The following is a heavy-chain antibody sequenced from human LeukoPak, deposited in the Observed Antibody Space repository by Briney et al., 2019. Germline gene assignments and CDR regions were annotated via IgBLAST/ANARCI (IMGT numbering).Heavy chain of an antibody. J-gene: IGHJ4*02. Sequence: GGSLRLSCAASGFTFSSYEMNWVRQAPGKGLEWVSYISSSGSTIYYADSVKGRFTISRDNAKNSLYLQMNSLRAEDTALYYCARDVAAAGAGIDYWGQGTLVTVSS. CDR1: GFTFSSYE. CDR3: ARDVAAAGAGIDY. D-gene: IGHD6-13*01. V-gene: IGHV3-48*03. CDR2: ISSSGSTI.